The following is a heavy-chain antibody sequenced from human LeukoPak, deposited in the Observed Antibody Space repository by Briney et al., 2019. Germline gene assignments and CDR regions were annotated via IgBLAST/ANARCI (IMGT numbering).Heavy chain of an antibody. CDR2: FDPEDGET. CDR3: ATVTGTTFDFDY. V-gene: IGHV1-24*01. CDR1: GYTLTELS. J-gene: IGHJ4*02. Sequence: ASVKVSCXVSGYTLTELSMHWVRQAPGKGLEWMGGFDPEDGETIYAQKFQDRVTMTEDTSTDTAYMELSSLRSEDTAVYYCATVTGTTFDFDYWGQGTLVTVSS. D-gene: IGHD1-7*01.